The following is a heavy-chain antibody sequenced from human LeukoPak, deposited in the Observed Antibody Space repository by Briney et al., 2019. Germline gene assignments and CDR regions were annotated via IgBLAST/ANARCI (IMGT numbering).Heavy chain of an antibody. CDR1: GGSFSGYY. Sequence: ASETLSLTCAVYGGSFSGYYWSWIRQPPGKGLEWIGEINHSGSTNYNPSLKSRVTISVDTSKNQFSLKLSSVTAADTAVYYCARLRITMVRGVTVFDYWGQGTLVTVSS. V-gene: IGHV4-34*01. CDR3: ARLRITMVRGVTVFDY. CDR2: INHSGST. J-gene: IGHJ4*02. D-gene: IGHD3-10*01.